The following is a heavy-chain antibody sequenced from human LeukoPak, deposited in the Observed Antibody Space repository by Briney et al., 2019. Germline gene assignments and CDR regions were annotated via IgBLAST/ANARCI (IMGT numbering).Heavy chain of an antibody. V-gene: IGHV1-2*06. CDR3: ARDRWLVTMVRGVIIDY. J-gene: IGHJ4*02. Sequence: ASVKVSCKASGYTFTGYYMHWVRQAPGQGLEWMGRINPNSGGTNYAQKFQGRVTMTRDTSISTAYMELSRVRSDDTAVYYCARDRWLVTMVRGVIIDYWGQGTLVTVSS. D-gene: IGHD3-10*01. CDR1: GYTFTGYY. CDR2: INPNSGGT.